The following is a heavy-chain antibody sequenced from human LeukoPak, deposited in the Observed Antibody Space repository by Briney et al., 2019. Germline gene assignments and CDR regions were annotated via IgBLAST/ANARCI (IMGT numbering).Heavy chain of an antibody. Sequence: PGGSLRLSCVASGSTFSSYAMSWVRRAPGKGLEWVSGISGSGGNTYYADSVKGRFTISRANSKNTLFLQMNSLRAEDTAVYYCARRIQGMAPYYFDYWGQGTLVTVSS. D-gene: IGHD5-24*01. V-gene: IGHV3-23*01. J-gene: IGHJ4*02. CDR1: GSTFSSYA. CDR3: ARRIQGMAPYYFDY. CDR2: ISGSGGNT.